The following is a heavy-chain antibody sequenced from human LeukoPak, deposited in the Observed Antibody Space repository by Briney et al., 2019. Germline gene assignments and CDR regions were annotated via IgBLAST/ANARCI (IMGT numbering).Heavy chain of an antibody. J-gene: IGHJ4*02. V-gene: IGHV1-2*02. CDR2: INPNSGGT. CDR1: GYTFTGYY. D-gene: IGHD3-16*02. Sequence: ASVKVSXKASGYTFTGYYMHWVRQAPGQGLEWMGWINPNSGGTNYAQKFQGRVTMTRDTSISTAYMELSRLRSDDTAVYYCARERYDYVWGSYPQSYWGPGTLVTVSS. CDR3: ARERYDYVWGSYPQSY.